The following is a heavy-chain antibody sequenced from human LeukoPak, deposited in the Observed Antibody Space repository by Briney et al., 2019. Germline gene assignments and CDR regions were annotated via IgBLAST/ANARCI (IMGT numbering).Heavy chain of an antibody. Sequence: GGSLRLYCEASGFAFSFFAMSWLRQAPGKGLEWVSTINANSGTRSYAASVRGRFTISRDNSKNTLYLQLNTLRADDTAVYYCAKPISGGLSVTADWFAPWGQGTLVVASS. D-gene: IGHD2-21*02. J-gene: IGHJ5*01. CDR2: INANSGTR. V-gene: IGHV3-23*01. CDR1: GFAFSFFA. CDR3: AKPISGGLSVTADWFAP.